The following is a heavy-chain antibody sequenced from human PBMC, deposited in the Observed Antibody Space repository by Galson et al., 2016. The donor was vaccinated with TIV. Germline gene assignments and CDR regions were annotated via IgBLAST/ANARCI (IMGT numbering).Heavy chain of an antibody. V-gene: IGHV2-70*11. D-gene: IGHD3-22*01. Sequence: PALVKPTQTLTLTCTFSGFSLNTDGMCVNWIRQPPGKALEWLARIDWDDDKSYSPSLKTRLTIPKDTSKNQVVLTTTNMDPVDTAPYYCARMQYYYDRSASYYFDYWGQGTLVTVSS. J-gene: IGHJ4*02. CDR1: GFSLNTDGMC. CDR2: IDWDDDK. CDR3: ARMQYYYDRSASYYFDY.